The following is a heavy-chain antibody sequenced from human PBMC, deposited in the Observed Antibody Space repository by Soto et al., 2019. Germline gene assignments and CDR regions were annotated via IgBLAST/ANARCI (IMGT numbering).Heavy chain of an antibody. CDR1: CGSIITSSYY. CDR2: IYHSGST. CDR3: VPRERGIHSYGPYRGR. D-gene: IGHD5-18*01. Sequence: SETQSLTCTVACGSIITSSYYLGWIRPPPGKGLEWIGSIYHSGSTNYNPSLKSRVTISVDTSKNQFSLKLSSVAAEDTAVYYCVPRERGIHSYGPYRGRRGQRTLVIVSS. V-gene: IGHV4-39*07. J-gene: IGHJ4*02.